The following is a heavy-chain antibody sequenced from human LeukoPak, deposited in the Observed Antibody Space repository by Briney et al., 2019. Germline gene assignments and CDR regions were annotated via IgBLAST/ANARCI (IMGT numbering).Heavy chain of an antibody. CDR1: GFTFSSYA. Sequence: PGGSLRLSCAASGFTFSSYAMSWVRQAPGKGLEWVSAISGSGGSTYYADSVKGRFTISRDNSKNTLYLQMNNLRAEDTAVYYCANAGRDSSSTISCGMDVWGQGTTVTVSS. V-gene: IGHV3-23*01. J-gene: IGHJ6*02. CDR3: ANAGRDSSSTISCGMDV. D-gene: IGHD6-13*01. CDR2: ISGSGGST.